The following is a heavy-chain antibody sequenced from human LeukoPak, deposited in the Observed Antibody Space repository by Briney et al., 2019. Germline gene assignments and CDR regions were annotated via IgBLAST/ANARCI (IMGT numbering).Heavy chain of an antibody. Sequence: ASLKVSCKASGYNFNSYGISWLRQVPGQGLEWMGWISGYNGLTRYGKNVQGRVTLTTDTSTRTAYMELRSLRSDDTAVYYCAKNGDWSYYYYMDVWGKGTTVTISS. CDR3: AKNGDWSYYYYMDV. J-gene: IGHJ6*03. D-gene: IGHD4-17*01. CDR1: GYNFNSYG. V-gene: IGHV1-18*01. CDR2: ISGYNGLT.